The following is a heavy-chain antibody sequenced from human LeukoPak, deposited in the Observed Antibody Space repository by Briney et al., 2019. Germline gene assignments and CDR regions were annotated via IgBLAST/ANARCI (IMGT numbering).Heavy chain of an antibody. CDR1: GGSLTDYH. J-gene: IGHJ3*01. Sequence: SETLSLTCVVSGGSLTDYHWNWIRQSPGEGLEWIGEISHSGSTTYNPSLKSRLTMSVDTSKNQFSLKLRSVTVADTAVYYCARGLIWHFLLDSRRDSFDVWGQGTAITVSS. V-gene: IGHV4-34*01. CDR2: ISHSGST. D-gene: IGHD3/OR15-3a*01. CDR3: ARGLIWHFLLDSRRDSFDV.